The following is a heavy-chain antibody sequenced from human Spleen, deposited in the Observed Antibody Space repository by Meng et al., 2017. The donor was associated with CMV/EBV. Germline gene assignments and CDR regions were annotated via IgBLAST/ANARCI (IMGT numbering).Heavy chain of an antibody. CDR3: ARGSPPYSSSWYNKWFDP. Sequence: ASVKVSCKASGYTFTGYYMHWVRQAPGQGLEWMGIINLNGGRTTYAQKFQGRVTMTRDTPTSTVYMDLSSLRFEDTAVYYCARGSPPYSSSWYNKWFDPWGQGTLVTVSS. J-gene: IGHJ5*02. V-gene: IGHV1-46*01. CDR1: GYTFTGYY. D-gene: IGHD6-13*01. CDR2: INLNGGRT.